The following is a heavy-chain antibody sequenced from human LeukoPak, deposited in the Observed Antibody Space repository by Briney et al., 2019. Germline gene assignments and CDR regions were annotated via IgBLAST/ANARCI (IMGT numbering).Heavy chain of an antibody. V-gene: IGHV3-30*04. CDR3: ARDWALVGATAYYYGMDV. J-gene: IGHJ6*02. D-gene: IGHD1-26*01. CDR2: ISYDGSNK. CDR1: GFTFSSYA. Sequence: GGSLRLSCAASGFTFSSYAMHWVRQAPGKGLEWVAVISYDGSNKYYADSVKGRFTISRDNSKNTLYLQMNSLRAEDTAVYYCARDWALVGATAYYYGMDVWGQGTTVTVSS.